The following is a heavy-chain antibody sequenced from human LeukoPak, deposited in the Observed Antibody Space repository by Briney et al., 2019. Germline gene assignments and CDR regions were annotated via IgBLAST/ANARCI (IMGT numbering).Heavy chain of an antibody. V-gene: IGHV3-33*06. D-gene: IGHD1-1*01. Sequence: GGSLRLSCAASGFTFSSYGMHWVRQAPGKGLEWVAVICYDGSNKYYADSVKGRFTISRDNSKNTLYLQMNSLRAEDTAVYYCAKGQQTGTFGYWGQGTLVTVSS. CDR1: GFTFSSYG. CDR2: ICYDGSNK. J-gene: IGHJ4*02. CDR3: AKGQQTGTFGY.